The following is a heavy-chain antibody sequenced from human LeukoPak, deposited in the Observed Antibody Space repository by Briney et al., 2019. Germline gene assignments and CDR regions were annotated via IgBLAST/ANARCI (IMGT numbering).Heavy chain of an antibody. CDR3: ARHGNRFTVTCFDY. J-gene: IGHJ4*02. D-gene: IGHD4-17*01. V-gene: IGHV4-39*01. Sequence: SETLSLTCTISGGSISSSAYYWGWIRQPPGKGLEWIGSIYFSGTTHYNPSLKSRVTISVDTSKNQFSLKLNSVTAADTSVYYCARHGNRFTVTCFDYWGQGALVTVSS. CDR1: GGSISSSAYY. CDR2: IYFSGTT.